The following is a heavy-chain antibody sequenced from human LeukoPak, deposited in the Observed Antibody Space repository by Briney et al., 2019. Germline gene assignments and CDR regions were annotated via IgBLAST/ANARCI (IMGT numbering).Heavy chain of an antibody. J-gene: IGHJ4*02. Sequence: GGSLRLSCAASGFTFSNYAMDWVRQAPGKGLEWVSAISTGGDRAYYADSVKGRFTTSRDNSKNTLYLQVNSLRAEDTAVYYCAKDQFSARPLYFDYWGQGTLVTVSS. D-gene: IGHD6-6*01. CDR1: GFTFSNYA. V-gene: IGHV3-23*01. CDR2: ISTGGDRA. CDR3: AKDQFSARPLYFDY.